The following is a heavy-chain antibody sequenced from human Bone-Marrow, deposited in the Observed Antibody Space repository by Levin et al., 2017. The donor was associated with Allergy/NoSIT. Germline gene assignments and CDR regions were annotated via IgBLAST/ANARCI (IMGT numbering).Heavy chain of an antibody. CDR2: VHSSGKT. D-gene: IGHD2-21*02. CDR3: ARGGDSSKYFDA. CDR1: GDSISLDY. Sequence: SQTLSLTCTVSGDSISLDYWSWIRQPPGQALEWIAFVHSSGKTSYSPSLQSRVSISIDTSKNQFSLNLNSVTAADTALYYCARGGDSSKYFDAWGQGTLVSVSS. J-gene: IGHJ5*02. V-gene: IGHV4-59*01.